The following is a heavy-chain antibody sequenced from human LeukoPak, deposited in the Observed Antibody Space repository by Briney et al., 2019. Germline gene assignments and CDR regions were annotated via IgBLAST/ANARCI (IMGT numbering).Heavy chain of an antibody. CDR1: GGSISSSSYY. CDR3: ARRRWELLDY. Sequence: SETLSLTXTVSGGSISSSSYYWGWIRQPPGKGLEWIGSIYYSGSTYYNPSLKSRVTISVDTSKNQFSLKLSSVTAADTAVYYCARRRWELLDYWGQGTLVTVSS. V-gene: IGHV4-39*01. CDR2: IYYSGST. D-gene: IGHD1-26*01. J-gene: IGHJ4*02.